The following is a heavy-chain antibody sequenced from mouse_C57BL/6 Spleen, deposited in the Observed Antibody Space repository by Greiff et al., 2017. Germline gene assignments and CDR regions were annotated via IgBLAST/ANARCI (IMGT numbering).Heavy chain of an antibody. CDR1: GYTFTGYW. D-gene: IGHD2-5*01. J-gene: IGHJ3*01. CDR3: ASTPDSNYEGFAY. CDR2: ILPGRGST. Sequence: QVQLQQSGAELMKPGASVKLSCKATGYTFTGYWIEWVKQRPGHGLEWIGEILPGRGSTNYNEKFKGKATFTADTSSNTAYMQLSSLTTEDSAIYYCASTPDSNYEGFAYWGQGTLVTVSA. V-gene: IGHV1-9*01.